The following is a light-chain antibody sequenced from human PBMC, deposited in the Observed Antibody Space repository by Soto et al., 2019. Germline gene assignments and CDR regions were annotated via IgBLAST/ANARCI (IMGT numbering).Light chain of an antibody. J-gene: IGLJ1*01. V-gene: IGLV2-14*03. Sequence: QSVLTQPASVSGSPGQSITISCTGASSDVGGYNYVSWYQHHPGKAPKLIIYDVSNRPSGVSNPFSGSKSGNTASLTISGLQPEDEADYHCSSYTTSNTRQIVFGTGTKVPVL. CDR2: DVS. CDR3: SSYTTSNTRQIV. CDR1: SSDVGGYNY.